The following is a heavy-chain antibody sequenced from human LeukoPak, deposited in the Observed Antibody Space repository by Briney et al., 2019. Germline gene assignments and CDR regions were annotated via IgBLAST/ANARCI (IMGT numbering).Heavy chain of an antibody. CDR3: ARYTSSWFFDS. J-gene: IGHJ4*02. CDR2: TYYRSQWYS. Sequence: SQTLSLTCAISGDSVSSTSAGWNWLRQSPSRGLEWLGRTYYRSQWYSVYAVSVRSRITVNPDTSKNQFSLQLNSVTPEDTAVYYCARYTSSWFFDSWGLGTLVTVSS. V-gene: IGHV6-1*01. D-gene: IGHD6-13*01. CDR1: GDSVSSTSAG.